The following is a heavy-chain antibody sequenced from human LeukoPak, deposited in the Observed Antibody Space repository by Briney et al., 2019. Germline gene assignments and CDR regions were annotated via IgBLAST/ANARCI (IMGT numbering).Heavy chain of an antibody. D-gene: IGHD3-10*01. V-gene: IGHV4-59*08. J-gene: IGHJ5*02. CDR1: GASIRSHY. Sequence: SETLSLTCTVSGASIRSHYWNWIRQPPGKGLEWIGYIFYSGHTNYNPSLKSRVTISVDTYKNEFSLKLTAVTATATAVYYCASFGERGWFDPWGQGTLVSVSS. CDR2: IFYSGHT. CDR3: ASFGERGWFDP.